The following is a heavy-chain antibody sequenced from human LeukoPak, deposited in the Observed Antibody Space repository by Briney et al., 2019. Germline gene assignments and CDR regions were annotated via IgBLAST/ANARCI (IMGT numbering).Heavy chain of an antibody. CDR1: GFTFSSYG. J-gene: IGHJ5*02. Sequence: GGSLRLSCAASGFTFSSYGMSWVRQAPGKGLEWVSAISGSGGSTYYADSVKGRFTISRDNSKNTLYLQMNSLRAEDTAVYYCAKLSQVATIINWFDPWGQGTLVTVSS. V-gene: IGHV3-23*01. CDR2: ISGSGGST. CDR3: AKLSQVATIINWFDP. D-gene: IGHD5-12*01.